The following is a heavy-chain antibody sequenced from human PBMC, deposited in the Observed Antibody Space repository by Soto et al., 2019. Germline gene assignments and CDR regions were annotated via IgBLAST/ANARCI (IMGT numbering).Heavy chain of an antibody. Sequence: SETLSLTCTVSGGSISSSSYYWGWIRQPPGKGLEWIGSIYYSGSTYYNPSLKSRVTISVDTSKNQFSLKLSSVTAADTAVYYCARHIRVLQSKSWDYYYYYGMDVWGQGTTVTVSS. V-gene: IGHV4-39*01. CDR1: GGSISSSSYY. D-gene: IGHD1-20*01. CDR2: IYYSGST. J-gene: IGHJ6*02. CDR3: ARHIRVLQSKSWDYYYYYGMDV.